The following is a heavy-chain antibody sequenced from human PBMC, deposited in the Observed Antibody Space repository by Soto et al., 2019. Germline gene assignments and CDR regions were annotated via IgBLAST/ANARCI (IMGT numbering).Heavy chain of an antibody. CDR1: GGSFSGYY. Sequence: QVQLQQWGAGLLKPSETLSLTCAVYGGSFSGYYWSWIRQPPGKGLEWIGEINHSGSTNYNPSLNSRVTISVDTSKNQFSLKLSSVTAADTAVYYCATETYYYDSSGYYRNWFDPWGQGTLVTVSS. CDR2: INHSGST. CDR3: ATETYYYDSSGYYRNWFDP. J-gene: IGHJ5*02. V-gene: IGHV4-34*01. D-gene: IGHD3-22*01.